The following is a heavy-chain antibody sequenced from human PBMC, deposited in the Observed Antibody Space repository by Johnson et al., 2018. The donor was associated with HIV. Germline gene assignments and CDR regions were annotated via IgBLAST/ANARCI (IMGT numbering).Heavy chain of an antibody. D-gene: IGHD3-10*01. V-gene: IGHV3-33*06. Sequence: VQLVESGGGVVQPGRSLRHSCSASGFTFSNYGMHWVRQAPGKGLEWVAVIWFDESNKYYADSVKGRFSISRDNSKNTLYLQMNSLRAEDTAVYYCVKEGITMEVDIWGQGTMVTVSS. CDR3: VKEGITMEVDI. CDR1: GFTFSNYG. J-gene: IGHJ3*02. CDR2: IWFDESNK.